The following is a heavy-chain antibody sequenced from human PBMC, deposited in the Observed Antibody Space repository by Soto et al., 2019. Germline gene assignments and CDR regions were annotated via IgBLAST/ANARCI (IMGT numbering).Heavy chain of an antibody. CDR2: ISGNGDSA. CDR1: GFTFRDYA. V-gene: IGHV3-23*01. J-gene: IGHJ4*02. D-gene: IGHD6-19*01. Sequence: VQLLESGGGLVQPGGSLRLSCAASGFTFRDYAMNWVRLSPGKGLEWVSDISGNGDSARHADTVKGWFTISRDNSRNTLYVQMNSLRVDDTAVYYCGKERRGSGWSVCNFWGQGTLVTVSS. CDR3: GKERRGSGWSVCNF.